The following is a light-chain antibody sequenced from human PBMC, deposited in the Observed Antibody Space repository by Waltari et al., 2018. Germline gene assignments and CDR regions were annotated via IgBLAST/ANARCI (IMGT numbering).Light chain of an antibody. CDR3: QQYDTLPPS. V-gene: IGKV1-33*01. Sequence: DIQMTQSPSSLSASVGDRVTSTCQATQDINNFLNWYQQKPGRAPSPLIYDASNLETGVTSRFSGSGSGTHFTLTISSLQTEDSATYYCQQYDTLPPSFGGGTKVEI. J-gene: IGKJ4*01. CDR2: DAS. CDR1: QDINNF.